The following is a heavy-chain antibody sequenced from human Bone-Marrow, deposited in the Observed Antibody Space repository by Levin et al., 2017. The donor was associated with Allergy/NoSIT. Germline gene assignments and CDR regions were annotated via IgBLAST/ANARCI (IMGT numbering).Heavy chain of an antibody. J-gene: IGHJ4*02. Sequence: QSQTLSLTCTVSGGSISSYYWSWIRQPAGKGLEWIGRIYSSGSTNYNPSLKSRVTMSVDTSKNQFSLKLRSVTAADTAVYYCARDWGVGDTSRYFDYWGQGTLVTVSS. V-gene: IGHV4-4*07. CDR1: GGSISSYY. D-gene: IGHD1-26*01. CDR3: ARDWGVGDTSRYFDY. CDR2: IYSSGST.